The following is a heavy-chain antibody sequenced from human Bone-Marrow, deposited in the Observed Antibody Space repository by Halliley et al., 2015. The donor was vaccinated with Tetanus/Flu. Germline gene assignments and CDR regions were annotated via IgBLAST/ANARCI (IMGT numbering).Heavy chain of an antibody. V-gene: IGHV4-34*01. CDR3: ARGYGHFYY. J-gene: IGHJ4*02. D-gene: IGHD4-17*01. CDR2: INESGSP. Sequence: GKGLEWIGEINESGSPNYNPPLKSRVPISLDPSKTQISLRLSSVTAADTAEYYCARGYGHFYYWGQGTLVTVSS.